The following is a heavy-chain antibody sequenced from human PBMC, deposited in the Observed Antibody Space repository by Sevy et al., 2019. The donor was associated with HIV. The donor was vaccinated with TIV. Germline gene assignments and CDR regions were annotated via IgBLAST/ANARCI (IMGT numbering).Heavy chain of an antibody. Sequence: EGSLRLSCEASGFTFTRYAFHWVRQAPGKELEWVAVIAKEGTNKYYIDSVKGRFTISRDNSRNTLFLQMERLRAEDTAMYFCARDPHAVPHSGSFDTWGQGTLVTVSS. CDR2: IAKEGTNK. V-gene: IGHV3-30-3*01. J-gene: IGHJ4*02. CDR1: GFTFTRYA. D-gene: IGHD3-10*01. CDR3: ARDPHAVPHSGSFDT.